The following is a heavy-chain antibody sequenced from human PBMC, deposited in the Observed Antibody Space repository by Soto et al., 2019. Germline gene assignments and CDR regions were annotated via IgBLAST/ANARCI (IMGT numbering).Heavy chain of an antibody. D-gene: IGHD3-22*01. J-gene: IGHJ4*02. CDR2: IYSGGTA. CDR1: GFTVSSNY. Sequence: PGGSLRLSCEASGFTVSSNYMSWVRQSPGKGLEWVSVIYSGGTAYYADSVKGRFTISRDNSKNTLYLQMNSLRAEDTAVYYCARGGPRSSGYDPFDYWGQGTLVTVSS. V-gene: IGHV3-66*01. CDR3: ARGGPRSSGYDPFDY.